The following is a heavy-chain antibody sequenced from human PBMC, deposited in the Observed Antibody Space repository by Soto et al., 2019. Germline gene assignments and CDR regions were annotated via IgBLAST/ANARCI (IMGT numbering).Heavy chain of an antibody. Sequence: GGSLRLSCAASGFTFSSYAMHWVRQAPGKGLEYVSAISSNGGSTYYANSVKGRFTISRDNSKNTLYLQMGSLRAEDMAVYYCARQGGEDSSSWYFREEKYWYFDLWGRGTLVTVSS. V-gene: IGHV3-64*01. CDR3: ARQGGEDSSSWYFREEKYWYFDL. D-gene: IGHD6-13*01. J-gene: IGHJ2*01. CDR1: GFTFSSYA. CDR2: ISSNGGST.